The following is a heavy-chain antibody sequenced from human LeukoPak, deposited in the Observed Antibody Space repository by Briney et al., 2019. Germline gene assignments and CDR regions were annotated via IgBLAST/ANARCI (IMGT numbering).Heavy chain of an antibody. V-gene: IGHV3-30*01. D-gene: IGHD1-14*01. Sequence: GGSLRLSCAASGFTFNAYAMHWVRQAPGKGLEWVAVVSIDGRDKHYADSVKGRFTISRDNSENTLYLQMNTLRAEDTAVYYCARDRNSPAKYYFDYWGQGTLVTVSS. CDR3: ARDRNSPAKYYFDY. J-gene: IGHJ4*02. CDR1: GFTFNAYA. CDR2: VSIDGRDK.